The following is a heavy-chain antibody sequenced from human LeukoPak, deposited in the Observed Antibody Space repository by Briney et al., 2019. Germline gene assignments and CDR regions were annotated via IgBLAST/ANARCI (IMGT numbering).Heavy chain of an antibody. CDR2: ISYDGRKK. D-gene: IGHD4-23*01. Sequence: LTGGSLRLSCAASGFTFRSCDMHWVRQAPGRGLEWVAFISYDGRKKYYADSVKGRLTISRDNSKNTVSLQMSSLRAEDRAVYFCARDPFSTVVASPIDYWGQGTLVTVSS. V-gene: IGHV3-30*04. CDR3: ARDPFSTVVASPIDY. J-gene: IGHJ4*02. CDR1: GFTFRSCD.